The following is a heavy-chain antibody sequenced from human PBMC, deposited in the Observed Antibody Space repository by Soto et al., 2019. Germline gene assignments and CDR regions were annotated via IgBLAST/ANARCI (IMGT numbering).Heavy chain of an antibody. V-gene: IGHV3-48*01. J-gene: IGHJ4*02. CDR2: ISSSSGTK. D-gene: IGHD2-2*01. CDR1: GFTFNTYT. Sequence: SGGSLRLSCAASGFTFNTYTMNWVRQAPGKGLEWVSYISSSSGTKYYADSVKGRFTISRDNAKNSLYLQMNSLRAEDTAVYYCARDREYQPLPDYWGQGTLVTVSS. CDR3: ARDREYQPLPDY.